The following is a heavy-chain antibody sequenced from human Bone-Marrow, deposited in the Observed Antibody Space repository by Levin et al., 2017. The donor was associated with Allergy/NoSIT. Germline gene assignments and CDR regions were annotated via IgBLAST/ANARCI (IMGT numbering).Heavy chain of an antibody. CDR2: IRSKAYGGTT. CDR3: TRDHYYGDYARPLSFDY. V-gene: IGHV3-49*04. Sequence: GGSLRLSCTASGFTFGDYAMSWVRQAPGKGLEWVGFIRSKAYGGTTEYAASVKGRFTISRDDSKSIAYLQMNSLKTEDTAVYYCTRDHYYGDYARPLSFDYWGQGTLVTVSS. CDR1: GFTFGDYA. D-gene: IGHD4-17*01. J-gene: IGHJ4*02.